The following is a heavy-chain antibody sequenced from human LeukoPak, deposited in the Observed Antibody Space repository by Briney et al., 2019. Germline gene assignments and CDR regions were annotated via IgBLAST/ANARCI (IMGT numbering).Heavy chain of an antibody. D-gene: IGHD3-10*01. J-gene: IGHJ5*02. CDR2: IHYTGST. CDR1: GGSISSYY. Sequence: SETLSLTCTVSGGSISSYYWSWIRQSPRKGLECIGYIHYTGSTNYNPSLKGRVTISVETSKNQFSLKLKSVTAADTAVYYCARGGYYGSGNDFRFDPWGQGTLVTVSS. CDR3: ARGGYYGSGNDFRFDP. V-gene: IGHV4-59*01.